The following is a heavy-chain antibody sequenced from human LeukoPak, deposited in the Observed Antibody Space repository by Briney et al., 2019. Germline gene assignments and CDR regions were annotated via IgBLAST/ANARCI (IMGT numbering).Heavy chain of an antibody. D-gene: IGHD2-2*01. CDR2: INHNGNVN. J-gene: IGHJ6*02. V-gene: IGHV3-7*03. CDR3: ARDGSKYCSSTSCYSGYYYYGMDV. Sequence: GGSLRLSCAASGFTFSSYWMNWARQAPGKGLEWVASINHNGNVNYYVDSVKGRFTISRDNAKNSLYLQMSNLRAEDTAVYHCARDGSKYCSSTSCYSGYYYYGMDVWGQGTTVTVSS. CDR1: GFTFSSYW.